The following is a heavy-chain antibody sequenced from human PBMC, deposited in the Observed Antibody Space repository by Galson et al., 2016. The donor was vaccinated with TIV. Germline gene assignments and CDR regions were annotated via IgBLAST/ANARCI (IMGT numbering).Heavy chain of an antibody. D-gene: IGHD6-13*01. J-gene: IGHJ6*02. Sequence: SLRLSCAASGFTFSNYEMNWVRQAPGKGLEWLSHISSSGSTIYNADSVKGRFTISRDNGKKSLYLQRNSLRAEDTAVYYYAGGSYRSSWTSIYSYYGMDVWGQGTTVTVSS. CDR3: AGGSYRSSWTSIYSYYGMDV. CDR2: ISSSGSTI. CDR1: GFTFSNYE. V-gene: IGHV3-48*03.